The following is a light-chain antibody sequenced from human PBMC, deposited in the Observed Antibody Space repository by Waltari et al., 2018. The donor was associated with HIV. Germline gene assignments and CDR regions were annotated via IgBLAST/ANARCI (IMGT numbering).Light chain of an antibody. CDR2: AAS. V-gene: IGKV1-39*01. CDR3: QQSYSTPPT. CDR1: QKISNF. Sequence: DIQMTQSPSSLSASLGDRVTITCRASQKISNFLNWYQMKPGKAPKLLIRAASSLHSGVSSRFTGSGSVTDFTLTISSLQREDFASYSCQQSYSTPPTFGGGTKVEIK. J-gene: IGKJ4*01.